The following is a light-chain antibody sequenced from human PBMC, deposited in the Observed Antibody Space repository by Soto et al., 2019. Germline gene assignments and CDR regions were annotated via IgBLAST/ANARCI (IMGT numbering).Light chain of an antibody. CDR3: SSYTLRNSLVL. J-gene: IGLJ3*02. CDR2: AGS. Sequence: QSALTQPASVSGSPGQSITISCTGTSSDIGGYNFVSWYQQHPGTAPQLLIYAGSSRPSGVPYRFSGSKSGISASLTIAGLQAEDEADYYCSSYTLRNSLVLFGGGTKLTVL. V-gene: IGLV2-14*01. CDR1: SSDIGGYNF.